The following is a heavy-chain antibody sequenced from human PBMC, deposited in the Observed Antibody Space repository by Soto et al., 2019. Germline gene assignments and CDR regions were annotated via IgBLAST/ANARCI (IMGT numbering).Heavy chain of an antibody. J-gene: IGHJ5*02. CDR1: GYTFTSYG. D-gene: IGHD3-9*01. CDR2: ISAYNGNT. Sequence: ASVKVSCKASGYTFTSYGISWVRQAPGQGLEWMGWISAYNGNTNYAQKLQGRVTMTTDTSTSTAYMELRSLRSDDTAVYYCARLVWGTYYDTLTGYYNPRDKNWFDPWGQGTLVTVSS. V-gene: IGHV1-18*01. CDR3: ARLVWGTYYDTLTGYYNPRDKNWFDP.